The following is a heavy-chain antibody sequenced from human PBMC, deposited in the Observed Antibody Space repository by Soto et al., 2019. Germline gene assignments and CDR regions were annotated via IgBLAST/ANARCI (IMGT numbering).Heavy chain of an antibody. V-gene: IGHV2-26*01. D-gene: IGHD3-3*01. CDR3: AHRPRNDYDFWSDTQAPNWFDP. CDR2: IFPDDEK. J-gene: IGHJ5*02. CDR1: WFLLSNARMG. Sequence: GAGPTLVNPPKTPTLSCPVPWFLLSNARMGVSWIRQPPRKALEGLAHIFPDDEKSYSTSLKSRLTISKDTSKSQVVLTMTNMDPVDTATYYCAHRPRNDYDFWSDTQAPNWFDPWGQGTLVTVSS.